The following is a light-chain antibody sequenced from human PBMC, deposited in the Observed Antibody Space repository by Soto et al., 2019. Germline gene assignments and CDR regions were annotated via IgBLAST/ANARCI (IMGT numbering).Light chain of an antibody. J-gene: IGLJ2*01. CDR1: SSDVGDYNL. V-gene: IGLV2-23*02. CDR3: CSYAGATTFEV. Sequence: QPVLTQPASVSGSPGQPITISCTGTSSDVGDYNLVSWYQQHPGKAPKLIIYEVTKRPSGVSNRFSASKSGNTASLTISGLQAEDEADYYCCSYAGATTFEVFGGGTKVTVL. CDR2: EVT.